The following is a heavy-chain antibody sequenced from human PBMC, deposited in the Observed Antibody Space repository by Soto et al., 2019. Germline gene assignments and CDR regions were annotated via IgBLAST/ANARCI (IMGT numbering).Heavy chain of an antibody. Sequence: QVQLQESGPGPVKPSQTLSLTCTVSGGSISSGGYYWSWIRQHPGKGLEWIGYIYYSGSTYYNPSLKSRVTISVDTSKNQFSLKLSSATAADTAVYYCARGVTMVRGVIHTPYFDYWGQGTLVTVSS. J-gene: IGHJ4*02. D-gene: IGHD3-10*01. V-gene: IGHV4-31*03. CDR2: IYYSGST. CDR3: ARGVTMVRGVIHTPYFDY. CDR1: GGSISSGGYY.